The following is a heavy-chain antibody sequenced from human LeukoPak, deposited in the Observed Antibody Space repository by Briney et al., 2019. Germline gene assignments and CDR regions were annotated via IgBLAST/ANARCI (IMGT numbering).Heavy chain of an antibody. V-gene: IGHV4-38-2*01. J-gene: IGHJ4*02. CDR1: GYSISSGYY. CDR3: ARLGLFDY. D-gene: IGHD3-16*01. Sequence: SETPSLTCAVSGYSISSGYYWGWIRQPPGKGLEWIGSIYHSGSTYYNPSLKSRVTISVDTSKNQFSLKLSSVTAADTAVYYCARLGLFDYWGQGTLVTVSS. CDR2: IYHSGST.